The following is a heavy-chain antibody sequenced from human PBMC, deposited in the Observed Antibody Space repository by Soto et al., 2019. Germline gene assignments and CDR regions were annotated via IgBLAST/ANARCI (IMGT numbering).Heavy chain of an antibody. Sequence: QVPLIQSAGEVKKPGASVKVSCKASVYTFTNYVIHWIRQAPGQGLEWMAWISPLKGNTNYAQKVQGRVTVTTGTSTNTVYIHLRGLRSDDTALYFCARRGEPHVEHWGQGSLVTV. D-gene: IGHD3-16*01. CDR2: ISPLKGNT. V-gene: IGHV1-18*01. J-gene: IGHJ4*02. CDR1: VYTFTNYV. CDR3: ARRGEPHVEH.